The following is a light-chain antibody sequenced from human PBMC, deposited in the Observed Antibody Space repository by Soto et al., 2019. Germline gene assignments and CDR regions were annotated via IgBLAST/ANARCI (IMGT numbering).Light chain of an antibody. CDR1: SSDVGGYNY. CDR2: DVS. V-gene: IGLV2-14*01. J-gene: IGLJ1*01. CDR3: SSYTSSFYV. Sequence: LTQPASVSGSPGQSITISCTGTSSDVGGYNYVSWYQQHPGKAHKLMIYDVSNRPSGVSNHFSGSKSGNTASLTISGLQAEDEADYYCSSYTSSFYVFGTGTKVTVL.